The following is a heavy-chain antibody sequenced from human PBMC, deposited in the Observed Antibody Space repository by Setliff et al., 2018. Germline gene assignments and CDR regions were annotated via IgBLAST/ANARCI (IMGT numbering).Heavy chain of an antibody. Sequence: ASVKVSCKASGYTFTEYSIHWVRQAPGQGLEWMGWINPNTGGSNYAQKFQGRVTMTTDTSISTAYMEMSRLTSDDTAVHYCAKVNYYDKSAYLPFDYWGQGTQVTVSS. CDR3: AKVNYYDKSAYLPFDY. V-gene: IGHV1-2*02. CDR1: GYTFTEYS. J-gene: IGHJ4*02. D-gene: IGHD3-22*01. CDR2: INPNTGGS.